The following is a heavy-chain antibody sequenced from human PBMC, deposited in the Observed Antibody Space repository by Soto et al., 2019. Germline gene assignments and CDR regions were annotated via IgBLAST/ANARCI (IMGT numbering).Heavy chain of an antibody. CDR3: GRVVEGATRHTDPDT. V-gene: IGHV4-39*01. Sequence: SETLSLTCTVSGVSIHNSHSFWAWIRQPPGKGLQFIASVYHNGGAHYNSSLKSRVTISVLTANNQVSLRMRFLTAADTAFYYCGRVVEGATRHTDPDTWGQGILVTVSS. CDR1: GVSIHNSHSF. J-gene: IGHJ5*02. D-gene: IGHD2-21*01. CDR2: VYHNGGA.